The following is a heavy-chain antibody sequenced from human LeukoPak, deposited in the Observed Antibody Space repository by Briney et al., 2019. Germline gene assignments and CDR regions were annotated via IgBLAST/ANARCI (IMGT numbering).Heavy chain of an antibody. D-gene: IGHD2-2*01. J-gene: IGHJ5*02. CDR3: ASYCSSTSCPGWFDP. V-gene: IGHV1-2*02. CDR1: GHTFTGYY. Sequence: ASVKVSCKASGHTFTGYYMHWVRQAPGQGLEWMGWINPNSGGTNYAQKFQGRVTMTRDTSISTAYMELSRLRSDDTAVYYCASYCSSTSCPGWFDPWGQGTLVTVSS. CDR2: INPNSGGT.